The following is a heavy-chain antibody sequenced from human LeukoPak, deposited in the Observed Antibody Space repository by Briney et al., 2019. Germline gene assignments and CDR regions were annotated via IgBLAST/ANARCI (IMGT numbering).Heavy chain of an antibody. CDR2: ISCSGGSS. V-gene: IGHV3-23*01. Sequence: GGSLRLSCAASGFTFSSYAMSWVRQAPGKGLEWVSAISCSGGSSYYADSVKGRFTISRDNSKNTLYLQMNSLRAEDTVVYYCASDSSGYCPPYFDYWGQGTLVTVSS. J-gene: IGHJ4*02. D-gene: IGHD3-22*01. CDR1: GFTFSSYA. CDR3: ASDSSGYCPPYFDY.